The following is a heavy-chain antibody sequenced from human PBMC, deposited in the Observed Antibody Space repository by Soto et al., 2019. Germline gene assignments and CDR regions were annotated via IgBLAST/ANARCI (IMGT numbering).Heavy chain of an antibody. D-gene: IGHD5-18*01. V-gene: IGHV4-34*01. J-gene: IGHJ4*02. CDR3: ARPGYSYGLRGYYFDY. CDR2: INHSGST. CDR1: GRSFSGYY. Sequence: SETLSHNCAVYGRSFSGYYCSWIRQPPGKGLEWIGEINHSGSTNYNPSPKSRVTISVDTSKNQFSLKLSSVTAADTAVYYCARPGYSYGLRGYYFDYWGQGTLVTVS.